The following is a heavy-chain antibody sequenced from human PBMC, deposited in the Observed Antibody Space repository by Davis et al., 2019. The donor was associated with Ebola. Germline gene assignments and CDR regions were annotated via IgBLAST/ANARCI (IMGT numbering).Heavy chain of an antibody. D-gene: IGHD4-17*01. J-gene: IGHJ2*01. CDR3: TTLSTVTTMYFDL. CDR1: GFTFSSYS. V-gene: IGHV3-15*01. Sequence: GESLKISCAASGFTFSSYSMNWVRQAPGKGLEWVGRIKKKTEGGTTDYAAPVKGRFTISRDDSKNTLYLQMNSLKIEDTAVYYCTTLSTVTTMYFDLWGRGTLVTVSS. CDR2: IKKKTEGGTT.